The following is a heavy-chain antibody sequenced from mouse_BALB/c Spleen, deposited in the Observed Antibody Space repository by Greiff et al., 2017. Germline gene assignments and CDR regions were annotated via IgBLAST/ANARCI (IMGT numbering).Heavy chain of an antibody. CDR1: GFNIKDTY. Sequence: EVQLHQSGAELVKPGASVKLSCTASGFNIKDTYMHWVKQRPEQGLEWIGRIDPANGNTKYDPKFQGKATITADTSSNTAYLQLSSLTSEDTAVYYCARRGGYDGAMDYWGQGTSVTVSS. CDR2: IDPANGNT. D-gene: IGHD2-2*01. J-gene: IGHJ4*01. CDR3: ARRGGYDGAMDY. V-gene: IGHV14-3*02.